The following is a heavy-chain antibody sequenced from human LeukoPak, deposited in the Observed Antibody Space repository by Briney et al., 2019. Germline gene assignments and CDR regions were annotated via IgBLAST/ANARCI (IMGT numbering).Heavy chain of an antibody. Sequence: PGGSLRLSCAASGFTFSHYGMHWVRQAPGKGLEWLTVIWYDGSTKYYADSVKGRFTISRDNSKNTLYLQMDSLGAEDTAIYYCARDKYTGSGPPLDYWGQGTLVTVSS. V-gene: IGHV3-33*08. CDR3: ARDKYTGSGPPLDY. D-gene: IGHD5-12*01. J-gene: IGHJ4*02. CDR1: GFTFSHYG. CDR2: IWYDGSTK.